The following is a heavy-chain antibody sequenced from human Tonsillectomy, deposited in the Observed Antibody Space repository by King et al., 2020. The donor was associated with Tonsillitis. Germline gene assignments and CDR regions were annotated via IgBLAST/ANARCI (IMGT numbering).Heavy chain of an antibody. Sequence: VQLVESGGGLVQPGGSLRLSCAASGFTFSSYAMSWVRQAPGKGLEWVAGISGSGGATAYTDSVKGRVTISRDNSKNTLYLEMSTLTAEDTAIYYCAKGWADTCYWLDPWGQGTLVTVSS. CDR3: AKGWADTCYWLDP. D-gene: IGHD1-26*01. CDR2: ISGSGGAT. CDR1: GFTFSSYA. V-gene: IGHV3-23*04. J-gene: IGHJ5*02.